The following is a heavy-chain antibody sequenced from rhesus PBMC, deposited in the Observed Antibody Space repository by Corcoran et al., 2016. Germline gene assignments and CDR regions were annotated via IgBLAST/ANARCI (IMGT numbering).Heavy chain of an antibody. D-gene: IGHD1-44*02. Sequence: QVQLQESGPGLVKPSETLSLTCAVSGYSISSGYGWSWIRQPPGKGLEWIGYIGGSSGSPNYNPSLKSRVSISKDTSKSQFSLKLRSVTAADTAVYYCAGAPGGEQGFDYWGQGVLVTVAS. V-gene: IGHV4-127*01. CDR1: GYSISSGYG. CDR2: IGGSSGSP. J-gene: IGHJ4*01. CDR3: AGAPGGEQGFDY.